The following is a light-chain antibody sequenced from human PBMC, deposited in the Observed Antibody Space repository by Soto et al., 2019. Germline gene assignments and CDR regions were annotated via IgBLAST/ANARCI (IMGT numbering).Light chain of an antibody. CDR2: EVS. CDR1: SSDVGGYNY. CDR3: SSYAGSNNVI. V-gene: IGLV2-8*01. J-gene: IGLJ2*01. Sequence: QSALTQPPSASGSPGQSVTISCTGTSSDVGGYNYVSWYQQHPGKAPKLMIYEVSERPSGVPDRCSGSKSGNTASLTVSGLQAEDEADYYCSSYAGSNNVIFGGGTKVTVL.